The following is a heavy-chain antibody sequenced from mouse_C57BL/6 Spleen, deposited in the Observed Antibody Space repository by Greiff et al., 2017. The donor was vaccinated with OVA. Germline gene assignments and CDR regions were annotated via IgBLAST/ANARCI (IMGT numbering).Heavy chain of an antibody. Sequence: EVKLVESEGGLVQPGSSMKLSCTASGFTFSDYYMAWVRQVPEKGLEWVANINYDGSSTYYLDSLKSRFIISRDNANNTLYLQMSSLKSEDTATYYCAREWLLAMDYWGQGTSVTVSS. J-gene: IGHJ4*01. CDR2: INYDGSST. V-gene: IGHV5-16*01. D-gene: IGHD2-3*01. CDR1: GFTFSDYY. CDR3: AREWLLAMDY.